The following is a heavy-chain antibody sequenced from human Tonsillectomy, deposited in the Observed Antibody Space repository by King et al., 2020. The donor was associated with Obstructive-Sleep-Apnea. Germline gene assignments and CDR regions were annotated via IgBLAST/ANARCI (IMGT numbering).Heavy chain of an antibody. D-gene: IGHD3-10*01. CDR2: SSWNRGSI. CDR1: GFTFDDYA. Sequence: VQLVESGGGLVQPGRSLRLSCAASGFTFDDYAMHWVRQAPGKGLEWVSGSSWNRGSIGYADSVKGRFTISRDNAKNSLYLQMNSLGAGDTALYYCVKDPYGGMAVWGQGTTVTVSS. V-gene: IGHV3-9*01. CDR3: VKDPYGGMAV. J-gene: IGHJ6*02.